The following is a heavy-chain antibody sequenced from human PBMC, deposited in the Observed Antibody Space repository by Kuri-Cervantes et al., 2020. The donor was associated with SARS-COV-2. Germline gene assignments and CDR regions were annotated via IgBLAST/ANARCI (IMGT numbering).Heavy chain of an antibody. Sequence: GESLKISCAASGFTFSSYWMSWVRQAPGKGLEWVANIKQDGSEKYYVDSVKGRLTISRDNAKNSLYLQMNSLRAEDTAVYYCARDMAPGSGPNENYFDYWGQGTLVTVSS. J-gene: IGHJ4*02. V-gene: IGHV3-7*01. CDR2: IKQDGSEK. D-gene: IGHD6-19*01. CDR1: GFTFSSYW. CDR3: ARDMAPGSGPNENYFDY.